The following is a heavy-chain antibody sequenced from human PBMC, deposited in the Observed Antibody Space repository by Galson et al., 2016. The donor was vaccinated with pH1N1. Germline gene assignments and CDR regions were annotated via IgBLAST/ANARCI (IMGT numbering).Heavy chain of an antibody. Sequence: LRLSCAASGFTFISYAMSWVRQAPGKGLEWVSVISGSGGNTYYGDSVKGRFTISRDNSKNTLYLQMNSLRAEDTAVYYCTKGGSIAAPDEAFDIWGQGTMVTASS. CDR2: ISGSGGNT. V-gene: IGHV3-23*01. CDR1: GFTFISYA. D-gene: IGHD6-6*01. CDR3: TKGGSIAAPDEAFDI. J-gene: IGHJ3*02.